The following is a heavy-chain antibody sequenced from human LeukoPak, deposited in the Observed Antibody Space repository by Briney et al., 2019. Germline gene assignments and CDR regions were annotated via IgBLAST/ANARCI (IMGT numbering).Heavy chain of an antibody. CDR1: GFTFSTYA. D-gene: IGHD1-7*01. CDR3: AKDRARGGTTDFDY. V-gene: IGHV3-23*01. Sequence: QSGGSLRLSCAASGFTFSTYAMSWVRQAPGKGLEWVSAISGSADSTYYADPVKGQFAISRDNSKNTLYLQMNSLRAEDTAVYFCAKDRARGGTTDFDYWGQGTLVTVSS. CDR2: ISGSADST. J-gene: IGHJ4*02.